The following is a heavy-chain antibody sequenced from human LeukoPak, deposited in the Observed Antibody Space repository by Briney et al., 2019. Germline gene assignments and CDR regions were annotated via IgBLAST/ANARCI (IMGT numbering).Heavy chain of an antibody. V-gene: IGHV4-39*01. CDR3: ASTSRDGYNPLLYGMDV. Sequence: PSETLSLTCTVSGGSISSSGYYWGWIRQPPGKGLEWIGSIYYSGSTYYNPSLKSRVTISVDTSKNQFSLKLSSVTAADTAVYYCASTSRDGYNPLLYGMDVWGQGTTVTVS. J-gene: IGHJ6*02. CDR1: GGSISSSGYY. D-gene: IGHD5-24*01. CDR2: IYYSGST.